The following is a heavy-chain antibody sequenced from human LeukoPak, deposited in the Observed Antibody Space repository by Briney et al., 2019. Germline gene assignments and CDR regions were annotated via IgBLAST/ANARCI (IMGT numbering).Heavy chain of an antibody. D-gene: IGHD2-15*01. CDR3: ARDGCSGGSCYGEYFQH. J-gene: IGHJ1*01. CDR2: INPSGGST. CDR1: GYTFTSYY. V-gene: IGHV1-46*01. Sequence: ASVKVSCEASGYTFTSYYMHWVRQAPGQGLEWMGIINPSGGSTSYAQKFQGRVTMTRDTSTSTVYMELSSLRSEDTAVYYCARDGCSGGSCYGEYFQHWGQGTLVTVSS.